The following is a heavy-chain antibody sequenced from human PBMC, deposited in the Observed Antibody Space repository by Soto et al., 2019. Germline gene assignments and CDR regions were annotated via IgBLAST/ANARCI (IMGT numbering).Heavy chain of an antibody. J-gene: IGHJ4*02. CDR2: IKQDGSEK. V-gene: IGHV3-7*01. CDR1: GFTFSSYW. Sequence: EVQLVESGGGLVQPGGSLRLSCAASGFTFSSYWMSWVRQAPGKGLEWVANIKQDGSEKYYVDSVKGRFTISRDNAKNSLYLQMNRLRAEDTAVYYCARLRSRYYFDYWGQGTLVTVSS. CDR3: ARLRSRYYFDY.